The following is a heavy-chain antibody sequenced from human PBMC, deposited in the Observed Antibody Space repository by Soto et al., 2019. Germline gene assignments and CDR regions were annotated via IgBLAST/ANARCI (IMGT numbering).Heavy chain of an antibody. CDR3: TRFDGYNSN. J-gene: IGHJ4*02. Sequence: QPGGSLRLSCAASGFTFSGSAMHWVRQASGKGLEWVGRIRSKANSYATAYAASVKGRFTISRDDSKNTAYLQMNSLKTEDTAVYYCTRFDGYNSNWGQGTLVTVSS. D-gene: IGHD5-12*01. CDR2: IRSKANSYAT. CDR1: GFTFSGSA. V-gene: IGHV3-73*01.